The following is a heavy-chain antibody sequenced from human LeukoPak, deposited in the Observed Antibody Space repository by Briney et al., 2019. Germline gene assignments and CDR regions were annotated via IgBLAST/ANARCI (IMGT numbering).Heavy chain of an antibody. V-gene: IGHV3-7*01. CDR3: ARDPTPYGDYLISYYYYYMDV. CDR2: IKQDGSEK. J-gene: IGHJ6*03. Sequence: RGSLRLSCAASGFTFSSYWMSWVRQAPGKGLEWVANIKQDGSEKYYVDSVKGRFTISRDNAKNSLYLQMNSLRAEDTAVYYCARDPTPYGDYLISYYYYYMDVWGKGTTVTVSS. D-gene: IGHD4-17*01. CDR1: GFTFSSYW.